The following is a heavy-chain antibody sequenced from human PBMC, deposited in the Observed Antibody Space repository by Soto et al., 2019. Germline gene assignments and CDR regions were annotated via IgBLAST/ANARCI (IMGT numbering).Heavy chain of an antibody. V-gene: IGHV1-18*04. CDR3: ARSSRQLVPGY. Sequence: ASVKVSCKASGYTFTSYGISWVRQAPGQGLEWMGWISAYNGNTNYAQKLQGRVTMTADTSTSTAYMELRSLRSDDTAVYYCARSSRQLVPGYWGQATLVTVSS. CDR1: GYTFTSYG. D-gene: IGHD6-13*01. CDR2: ISAYNGNT. J-gene: IGHJ4*02.